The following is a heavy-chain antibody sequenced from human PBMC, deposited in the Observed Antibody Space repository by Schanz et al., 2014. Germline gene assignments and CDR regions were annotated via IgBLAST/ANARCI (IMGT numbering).Heavy chain of an antibody. D-gene: IGHD5-18*01. CDR3: AKDAENTAMITDDLDY. V-gene: IGHV3-23*01. CDR1: GFTFSSYA. J-gene: IGHJ4*02. CDR2: ISGRDGST. Sequence: EVQLLESGGGLVQPGGSLRLSCAASGFTFSSYAMTWVRQAPGMGLEWVSAISGRDGSTYYADSVRGRFTISRDNSKNTLYLQMNSLRAEDTAVYYCAKDAENTAMITDDLDYWGQGTLVTVSS.